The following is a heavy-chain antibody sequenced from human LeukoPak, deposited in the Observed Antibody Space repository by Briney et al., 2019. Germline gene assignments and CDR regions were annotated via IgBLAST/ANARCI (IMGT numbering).Heavy chain of an antibody. CDR2: ISAYNGNT. V-gene: IGHV1-18*01. CDR1: GYTFTSYG. J-gene: IGHJ6*04. CDR3: ARSSRVVVPAYGMDV. D-gene: IGHD2-2*01. Sequence: ASVRVSCKASGYTFTSYGISWVRQAPGQGLEWMGWISAYNGNTNYAQKLQGRVTMTTDTSTSTAYMELRSLRSDDTAVYYCARSSRVVVPAYGMDVWGKGTTVTVSS.